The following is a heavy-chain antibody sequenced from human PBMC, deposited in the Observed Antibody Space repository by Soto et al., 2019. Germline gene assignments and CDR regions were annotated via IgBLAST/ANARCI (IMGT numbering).Heavy chain of an antibody. J-gene: IGHJ4*02. D-gene: IGHD1-1*01. CDR2: ISGSGGST. CDR1: GFTFSSYA. CDR3: ANDTPPPTRLAHY. V-gene: IGHV3-23*01. Sequence: GGSLRISCAASGFTFSSYAMSWVRQAPGKGLEWVSAISGSGGSTYYADSVKGRFTISRDNSKNTLYLQMNSLRAEDTAVYYSANDTPPPTRLAHYWGQGTLVTVSS.